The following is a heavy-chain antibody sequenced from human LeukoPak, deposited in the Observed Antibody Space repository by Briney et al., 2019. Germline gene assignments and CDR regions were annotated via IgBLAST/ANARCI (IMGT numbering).Heavy chain of an antibody. Sequence: PSETLSLTCTVSGGSISSYYWSWIRQPPGKRLEWIGYLYYSGSTNYNPSLKSRVTISVDTSKNQFSLKLSSVTAADTAVYYCARTYSGSCDYWGQGTLVTVSS. CDR1: GGSISSYY. V-gene: IGHV4-59*01. CDR2: LYYSGST. D-gene: IGHD1-26*01. J-gene: IGHJ4*02. CDR3: ARTYSGSCDY.